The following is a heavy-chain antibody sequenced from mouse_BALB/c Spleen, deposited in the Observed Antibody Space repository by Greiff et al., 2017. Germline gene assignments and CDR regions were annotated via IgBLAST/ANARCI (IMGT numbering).Heavy chain of an antibody. Sequence: DVKLQESGPGLVKPSQSLSLTCTVTGYSITSDYAWNWIRQFPGNKLEWMGYISYSGSTSYNPSLKSRISITRDTSKNQFFLQLNSVTTEDTATYYCARKKYGNYEDYFDYWGQGTTLTVSS. V-gene: IGHV3-2*02. CDR3: ARKKYGNYEDYFDY. D-gene: IGHD2-10*02. J-gene: IGHJ2*01. CDR2: ISYSGST. CDR1: GYSITSDYA.